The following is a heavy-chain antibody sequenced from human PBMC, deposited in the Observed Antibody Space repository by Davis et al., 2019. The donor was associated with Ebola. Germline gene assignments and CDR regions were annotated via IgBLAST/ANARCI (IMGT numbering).Heavy chain of an antibody. CDR2: INHSGST. J-gene: IGHJ4*02. V-gene: IGHV4-34*01. CDR3: ARGPSLRGHDY. Sequence: MPSETLSLTCAVYGGSFSGYYWSWIRQPPGKGLEWIGEINHSGSTNYNPSLKSRVTISVDTSKSQFSLKLSSVTAADTAVYYCARGPSLRGHDYWGQGTLVTVSS. D-gene: IGHD3-10*01. CDR1: GGSFSGYY.